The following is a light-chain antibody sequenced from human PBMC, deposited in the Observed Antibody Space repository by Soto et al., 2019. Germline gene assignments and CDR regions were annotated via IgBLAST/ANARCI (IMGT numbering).Light chain of an antibody. CDR2: DVS. CDR3: SSYSMGGTDV. Sequence: QSALTQPASVSGSPGKSITISCTGTSTDVGGYNYVSWFQHLPGKAPRLIIYDVSYRPSGASHRFSGSRSGNTASLTISGLQAEDEADYYCSSYSMGGTDVFGGGTQLTVL. V-gene: IGLV2-14*03. CDR1: STDVGGYNY. J-gene: IGLJ2*01.